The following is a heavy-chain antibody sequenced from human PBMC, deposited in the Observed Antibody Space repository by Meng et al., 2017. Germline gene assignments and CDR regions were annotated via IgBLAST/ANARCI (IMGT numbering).Heavy chain of an antibody. D-gene: IGHD6-13*01. CDR2: ITSSASTI. V-gene: IGHV3-11*01. Sequence: QVQLVASGGGLVKPGGSLRLSCAASGFTCSDYYMSWIRQAPGKGLEWVSYITSSASTIHYADSVKGRFTISRDNAKNSLYLQMNSLRAEDTAVYYCARVMGSYSSDYWGPGTLVTVSS. CDR3: ARVMGSYSSDY. CDR1: GFTCSDYY. J-gene: IGHJ4*02.